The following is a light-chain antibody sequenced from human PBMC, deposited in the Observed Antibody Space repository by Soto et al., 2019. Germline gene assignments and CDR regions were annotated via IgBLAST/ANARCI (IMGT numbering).Light chain of an antibody. CDR1: QSVYNNF. J-gene: IGKJ4*01. Sequence: EIVLTQSPGTLSLSPGEGATLACRASQSVYNNFLAWYQQKPGQAPRLLIYGASSRATGIPDRFSGSGSGTDFTLTISRLEPEDFAVFYCQQYATLPLTFGEGSKVQIK. CDR2: GAS. CDR3: QQYATLPLT. V-gene: IGKV3-20*01.